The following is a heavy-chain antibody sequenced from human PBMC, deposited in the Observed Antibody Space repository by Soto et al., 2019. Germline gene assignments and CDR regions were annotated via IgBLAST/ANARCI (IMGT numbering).Heavy chain of an antibody. CDR2: MSYDGSHK. CDR3: AKEMYPRTVLDSSSPWGDY. CDR1: GFTFSDYG. J-gene: IGHJ4*02. D-gene: IGHD6-6*01. V-gene: IGHV3-30*18. Sequence: GGSLRLSCEVSGFTFSDYGMHWVRQAPGKGLEWVAVMSYDGSHKYYADSVKGRFTISRDLSGNTLFLQMNSLRLEDTAVYFCAKEMYPRTVLDSSSPWGDYWGQGTLVTVAS.